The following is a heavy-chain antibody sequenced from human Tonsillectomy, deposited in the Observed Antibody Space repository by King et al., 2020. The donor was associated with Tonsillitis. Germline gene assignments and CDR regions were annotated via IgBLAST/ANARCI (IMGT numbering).Heavy chain of an antibody. J-gene: IGHJ4*02. CDR3: AKDRGIAARPGDLAYYFDY. Sequence: EVQLVESGGGLVQPGRSLRLSCAASGFTFDDYAMHWVRQAPGKGLEWVSGSSWNSGSIGYADSVKGRFTISRDNAKNSLYLQMNSLRAEDTALYYCAKDRGIAARPGDLAYYFDYWGQGTLVTVSS. CDR2: SSWNSGSI. V-gene: IGHV3-9*01. CDR1: GFTFDDYA. D-gene: IGHD6-6*01.